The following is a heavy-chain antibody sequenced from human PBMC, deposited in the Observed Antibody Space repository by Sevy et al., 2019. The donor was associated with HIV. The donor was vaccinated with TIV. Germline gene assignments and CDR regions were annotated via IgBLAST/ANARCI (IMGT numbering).Heavy chain of an antibody. V-gene: IGHV3-30*04. CDR1: GFTFSDYT. J-gene: IGHJ5*01. CDR3: TRVRGLLGWFDS. Sequence: GGSLRLSCAASGFTFSDYTIHWVRQAPGKGLEWVSVISYDGSSTSYADSVKGRFTISRDNSKNTLFLQMNSLRAEDTAVYYCTRVRGLLGWFDSWGQGTLVTVSS. D-gene: IGHD3-10*01. CDR2: ISYDGSST.